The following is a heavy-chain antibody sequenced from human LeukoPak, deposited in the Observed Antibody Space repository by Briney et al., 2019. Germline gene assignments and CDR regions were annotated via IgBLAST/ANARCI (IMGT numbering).Heavy chain of an antibody. CDR1: GGTFSSYA. V-gene: IGHV1-69*05. CDR3: ARVKGRANWFGP. Sequence: SVKVPCKASGGTFSSYAISWVRQAPGQGLEWMGGIIPIFGTANYAQKFQGRVTMTRDMSTSTVYMELSSLRSEDTAVYYCARVKGRANWFGPWGQGTLVTVSS. J-gene: IGHJ5*02. CDR2: IIPIFGTA.